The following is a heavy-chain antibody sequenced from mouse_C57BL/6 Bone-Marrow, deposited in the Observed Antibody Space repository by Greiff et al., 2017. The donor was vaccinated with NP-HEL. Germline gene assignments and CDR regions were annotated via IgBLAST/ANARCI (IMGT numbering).Heavy chain of an antibody. V-gene: IGHV1-82*01. J-gene: IGHJ1*03. D-gene: IGHD6-2*01. CDR2: IYPGDGDT. Sequence: QVQLKESGPELVKPGASVKISCKASGYAFSSSWMNWVKQRPGKGLEWIGRIYPGDGDTNYNGKFKGKATLTADKSSSTAYMQLSSLTSEDSAVYFCARVSVDFDVWGTGTTVTVSS. CDR3: ARVSVDFDV. CDR1: GYAFSSSW.